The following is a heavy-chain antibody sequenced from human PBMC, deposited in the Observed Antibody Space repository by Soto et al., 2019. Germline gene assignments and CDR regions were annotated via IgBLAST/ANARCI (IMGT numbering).Heavy chain of an antibody. Sequence: PSETLSLTCAVYGGSFSGYYWSWIRQPPGKGLEWIGEINHSGSTNYNPSLKSRVTISVDTSKNQFSLKLSSVTAADTAVYYCARGRISTDWGQGTMVTVS. J-gene: IGHJ3*01. CDR1: GGSFSGYY. CDR2: INHSGST. V-gene: IGHV4-34*01. D-gene: IGHD2-15*01. CDR3: ARGRISTD.